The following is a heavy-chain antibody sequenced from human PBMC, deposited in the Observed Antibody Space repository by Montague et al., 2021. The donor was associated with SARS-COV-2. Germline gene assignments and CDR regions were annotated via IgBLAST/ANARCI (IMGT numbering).Heavy chain of an antibody. CDR2: ISNGGXT. J-gene: IGHJ4*02. D-gene: IGHD3-9*01. V-gene: IGHV4-39*01. Sequence: SETLSLTCSVSGGSFDGDNFFWGWIRQPPGKRLEWIGVISNGGXTXDXXXXKXRVTISVHTSRNQLSLNVKSVTAADTAVYYCARHRRYDVVTYYPDFWGQGILVTVSS. CDR3: ARHRRYDVVTYYPDF. CDR1: GGSFDGDNFF.